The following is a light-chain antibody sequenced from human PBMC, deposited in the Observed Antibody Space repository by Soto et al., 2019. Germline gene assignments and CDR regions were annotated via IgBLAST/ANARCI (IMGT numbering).Light chain of an antibody. J-gene: IGLJ1*01. V-gene: IGLV2-14*01. Sequence: VLTQPASVSGSPGQSITISCTGTSSDVGGYNYVSWYQQHPGKAPKLMIYDVSNRPSGVSNRFSGSKSGNTASLTISGLQAEDEADYYCSSYTSSSTLAVFGTGTKVTVL. CDR2: DVS. CDR3: SSYTSSSTLAV. CDR1: SSDVGGYNY.